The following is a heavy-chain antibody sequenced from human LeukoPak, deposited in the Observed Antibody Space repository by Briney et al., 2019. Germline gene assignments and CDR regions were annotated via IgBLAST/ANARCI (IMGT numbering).Heavy chain of an antibody. CDR1: GGSISSYY. D-gene: IGHD3-3*01. V-gene: IGHV4-4*07. CDR3: ARDRLEWLHMDAFDI. J-gene: IGHJ3*02. Sequence: SETLSLTCTVSGGSISSYYWSWVRQPAGKGLEWIGRIYTSGSTNYNPSLKSRVTMSVDTSKNQFSLKLSSVTAAVTAVYYCARDRLEWLHMDAFDIWGQGTMVTVSS. CDR2: IYTSGST.